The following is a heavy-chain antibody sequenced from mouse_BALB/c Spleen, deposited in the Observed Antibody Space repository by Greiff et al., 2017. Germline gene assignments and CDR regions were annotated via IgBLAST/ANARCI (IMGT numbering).Heavy chain of an antibody. CDR2: ISYDGSN. CDR3: ASSDSSGYYAMDY. J-gene: IGHJ4*01. D-gene: IGHD3-2*01. Sequence: EVKLMESGPGLVKPSQSLSLTCSVTGYSITSGYYWNWIRQFPGNKLEWMGYISYDGSNNYNPSLKNRISITRDTSKNQFFLKLNSVTTEDTATYYCASSDSSGYYAMDYWGQGTSVTVSS. V-gene: IGHV3-6*02. CDR1: GYSITSGYY.